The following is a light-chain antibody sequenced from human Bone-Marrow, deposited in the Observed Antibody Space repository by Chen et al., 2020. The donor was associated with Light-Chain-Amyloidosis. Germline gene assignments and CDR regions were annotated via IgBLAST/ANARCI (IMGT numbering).Light chain of an antibody. J-gene: IGKJ4*01. V-gene: IGKV2-28*01. CDR1: QSLLQRTEKKC. CDR3: MQTLDTPLT. CDR2: LGS. Sequence: EIVMTQFPLSLSVTPGESASISCRSSQSLLQRTEKKCLAWYLQKPGQSPQFLIYLGSNRASGVPDRFSGSGSGTDFTLRISRVEAEDVGIYYCMQTLDTPLTFGGGTKVEIK.